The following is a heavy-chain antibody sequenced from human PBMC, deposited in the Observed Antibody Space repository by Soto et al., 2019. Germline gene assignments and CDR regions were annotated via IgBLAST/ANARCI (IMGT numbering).Heavy chain of an antibody. V-gene: IGHV3-30*18. Sequence: PGGSLRLSCAASGFTFSSYCMHWVRQAPGKGLEWVANIKHDGSKKYYADSVKGRFTISRDNSKNTLYLQMNSLRAEDTAVYYCAKDGGDIVVVPAPNMNYYYGMDVWGQGTTVTVSS. CDR2: IKHDGSKK. CDR1: GFTFSSYC. D-gene: IGHD2-2*01. J-gene: IGHJ6*02. CDR3: AKDGGDIVVVPAPNMNYYYGMDV.